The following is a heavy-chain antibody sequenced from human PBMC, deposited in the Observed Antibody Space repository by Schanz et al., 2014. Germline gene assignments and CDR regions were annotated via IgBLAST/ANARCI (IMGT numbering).Heavy chain of an antibody. CDR3: AGATYSSSWYGGSEYFQH. J-gene: IGHJ1*01. CDR1: GYTFISYF. V-gene: IGHV1-46*01. D-gene: IGHD6-13*01. CDR2: INPTGGST. Sequence: QVQLVQSGAEVKKPGASVKVSCKASGYTFISYFIHWVRQAPGQGLEWMGIINPTGGSTSYAQRFQGRVTVTRDTSTSTVYMELSSLRSDDTAVYYCAGATYSSSWYGGSEYFQHWGQGTLVTVSS.